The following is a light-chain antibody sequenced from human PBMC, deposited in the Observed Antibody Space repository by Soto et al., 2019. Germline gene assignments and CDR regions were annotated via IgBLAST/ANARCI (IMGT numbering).Light chain of an antibody. V-gene: IGKV1D-12*01. J-gene: IGKJ5*01. CDR1: QGISRS. CDR3: QQADTFPIT. CDR2: SAS. Sequence: DIQMTQSPSSVSSSVLYIFTITCQASQGISRSLAWYQQKPGKAPKLLIYSASSLQSGVPSRFSGSGFGTDFTLTISSLQPEDFATYYCQQADTFPITFGQGTRLEIK.